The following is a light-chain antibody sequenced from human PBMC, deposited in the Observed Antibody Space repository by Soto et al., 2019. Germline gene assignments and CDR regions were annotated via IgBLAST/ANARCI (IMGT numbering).Light chain of an antibody. V-gene: IGLV1-44*01. CDR3: AAWDDSLIGVV. CDR1: TSNIGSNT. Sequence: QPVLTQPPSASGTPGQRVTISCSGGTSNIGSNTVNWYQQLPGTAPKLLIYSINQRPSRVPDRFSGSKSGTSASLAISGLQSEDEADYYCAAWDDSLIGVVFGGGTKVTVL. J-gene: IGLJ2*01. CDR2: SIN.